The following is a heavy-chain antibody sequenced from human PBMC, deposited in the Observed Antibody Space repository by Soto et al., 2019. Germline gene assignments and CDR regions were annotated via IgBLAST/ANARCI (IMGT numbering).Heavy chain of an antibody. CDR1: GYTFTSYY. J-gene: IGHJ4*02. V-gene: IGHV1-46*01. D-gene: IGHD3-22*01. Sequence: ASVKVSCKASGYTFTSYYMHWVRQAPGQGLEWMGIINPSGGSTSYAQKFQGRVTMTRDTSTSTVYMELSSLRSEDTAVYYCARENRYYYDSSGYYLFDYWGQGTLVTVSS. CDR3: ARENRYYYDSSGYYLFDY. CDR2: INPSGGST.